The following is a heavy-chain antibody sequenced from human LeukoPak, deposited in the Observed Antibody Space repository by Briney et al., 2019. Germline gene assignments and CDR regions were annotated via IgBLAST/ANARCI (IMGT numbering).Heavy chain of an antibody. Sequence: SETLTFTSTASGVFISSDYWSWIRQPPGKGLEWIGYIYYSGSTNYNPSLKSRVTISVDMSKNQFSLKLSSVSPADTAVYHCARMGRNWESGYAMDVWGQGTTVTVSS. J-gene: IGHJ6*02. CDR3: ARMGRNWESGYAMDV. CDR2: IYYSGST. V-gene: IGHV4-59*01. D-gene: IGHD7-27*01. CDR1: GVFISSDY.